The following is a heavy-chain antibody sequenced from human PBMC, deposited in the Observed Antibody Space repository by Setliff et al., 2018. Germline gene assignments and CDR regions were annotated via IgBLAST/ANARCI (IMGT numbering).Heavy chain of an antibody. V-gene: IGHV1-18*01. CDR2: ISGYNGHT. D-gene: IGHD3-22*01. CDR1: GYTFSRNY. CDR3: ARESALGGYYYDSSGNDY. Sequence: GASVKVSCKAYGYTFSRNYITWVRQAPGRGLEWMGWISGYNGHTEYAQKLQGRVTMTTDTSTSTAYMELRSLRSDDTAVYYCARESALGGYYYDSSGNDYWGQGTLVTVSS. J-gene: IGHJ4*02.